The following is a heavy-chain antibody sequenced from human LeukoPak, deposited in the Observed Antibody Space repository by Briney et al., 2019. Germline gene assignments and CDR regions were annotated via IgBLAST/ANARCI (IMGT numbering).Heavy chain of an antibody. CDR3: ARLAAGLCYYGMDV. CDR2: IYCSGST. J-gene: IGHJ6*02. CDR1: GLSISSYY. D-gene: IGHD2-15*01. V-gene: IGHV4-59*08. Sequence: ADTLSLTCTVSGLSISSYYWSWIRQPPGKGLEWIGCIYCSGSTNYNPSLKSRVTMTVDTYKNQFSLKLSSVTAADTAEYYCARLAAGLCYYGMDVWGQGTTVTVSS.